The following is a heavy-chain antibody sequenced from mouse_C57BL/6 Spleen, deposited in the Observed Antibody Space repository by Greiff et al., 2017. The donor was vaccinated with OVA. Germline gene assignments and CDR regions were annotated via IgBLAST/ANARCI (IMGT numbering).Heavy chain of an antibody. CDR3: ARAYDGYYDWYFDV. CDR1: GFTFSDYY. Sequence: DVHLVESEGGLVQPGSSMKLSCTASGFTFSDYYMAWVRQVPEKGLEWVANINYDGSSTYYLDSLKSRFIISRDNAKNILYLQMSSLKSEDTATYYCARAYDGYYDWYFDVWGTGTTVTVSS. V-gene: IGHV5-16*01. CDR2: INYDGSST. D-gene: IGHD2-3*01. J-gene: IGHJ1*03.